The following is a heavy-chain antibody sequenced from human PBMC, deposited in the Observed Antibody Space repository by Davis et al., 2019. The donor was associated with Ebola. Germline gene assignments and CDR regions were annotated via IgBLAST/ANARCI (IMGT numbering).Heavy chain of an antibody. CDR1: GFTFSSYA. D-gene: IGHD3-16*01. CDR3: ARVHGGYENNVFDI. Sequence: GESLKISCAASGFTFSSYAMSWVRQAPGKGLEWVSAISGSGGSTYYADSVKGRFTLSRDNSKTTLYLQMNSLRAEDTAVYYCARVHGGYENNVFDIWGQGTMVTVSS. J-gene: IGHJ3*02. CDR2: ISGSGGST. V-gene: IGHV3-23*01.